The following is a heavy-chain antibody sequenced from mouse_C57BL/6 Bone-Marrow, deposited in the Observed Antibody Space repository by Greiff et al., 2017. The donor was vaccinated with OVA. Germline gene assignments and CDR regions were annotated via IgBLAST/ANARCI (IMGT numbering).Heavy chain of an antibody. CDR1: GYAFSSSW. V-gene: IGHV1-82*01. D-gene: IGHD1-1*01. CDR2: IYPGDGDT. CDR3: ARWHGSTSWFAY. J-gene: IGHJ3*01. Sequence: QVQLQQSGPELVKPGASVKISCKASGYAFSSSWMNWVKQRPGKGLEWIGRIYPGDGDTNYNGKFKGKATLTADKSSSTAYMQLSSLTSEDSAVYFCARWHGSTSWFAYWGQGTLVTVSA.